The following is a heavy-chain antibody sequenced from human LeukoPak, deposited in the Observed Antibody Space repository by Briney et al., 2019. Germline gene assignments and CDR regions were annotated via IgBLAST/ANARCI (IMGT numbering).Heavy chain of an antibody. CDR1: GGTFSSYA. V-gene: IGHV1-69*05. CDR2: NIPIFGTA. CDR3: ASGGWELHYYYYYYMDV. Sequence: SVKVSCKASGGTFSSYAISWVRQAPGQGLEWMGGNIPIFGTANYAQKFQGRVTITTDESTSTAYMELSSLRSEDTAVYYCASGGWELHYYYYYYMDVWGKGTTVTVSS. J-gene: IGHJ6*03. D-gene: IGHD1-26*01.